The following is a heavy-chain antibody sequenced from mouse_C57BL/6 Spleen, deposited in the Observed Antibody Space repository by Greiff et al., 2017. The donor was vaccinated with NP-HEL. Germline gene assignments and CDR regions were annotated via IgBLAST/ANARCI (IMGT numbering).Heavy chain of an antibody. V-gene: IGHV5-17*01. D-gene: IGHD1-1*01. CDR1: GFTFSDYG. CDR2: ISSGSSTI. Sequence: EVKVVESGGGLVKPGGSLKLSCAASGFTFSDYGMHWVRQAPEKGLEWVAYISSGSSTIYYADTVKGRFTISRDNAKNTLFLQMNSLRSEETAMYYCARSTVVDAMDYWGQGTSVTVSS. CDR3: ARSTVVDAMDY. J-gene: IGHJ4*01.